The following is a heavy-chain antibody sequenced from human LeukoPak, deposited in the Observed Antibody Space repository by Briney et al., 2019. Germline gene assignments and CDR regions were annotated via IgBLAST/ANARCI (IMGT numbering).Heavy chain of an antibody. CDR2: IYYSGST. D-gene: IGHD3-10*01. V-gene: IGHV4-59*08. J-gene: IGHJ4*02. Sequence: SETLSLTCTVSGGSINSYYWSWIRQPPGKGLEWIGYIYYSGSTNYNPSLKSRVTISIDTSKNQFSLKLSSVTAADTAVYYCVRHYGSGSYYFWGQGTLVTVSP. CDR1: GGSINSYY. CDR3: VRHYGSGSYYF.